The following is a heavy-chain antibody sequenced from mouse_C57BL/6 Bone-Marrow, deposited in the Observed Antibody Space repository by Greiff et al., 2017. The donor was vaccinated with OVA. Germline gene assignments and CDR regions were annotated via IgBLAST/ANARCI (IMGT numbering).Heavy chain of an antibody. CDR2: ISSGGSYT. CDR1: GFTFSSYG. Sequence: EVQGVESGGDLVKPGGSLKLSCAASGFTFSSYGMSWVRQTPDKRLEWVATISSGGSYTYYPDSVKGRFTISSDNAKNTLYLQMSRLKSEDTAMYYCASGKYDYGSFYAMDYWGQGTSVTVSS. CDR3: ASGKYDYGSFYAMDY. J-gene: IGHJ4*01. V-gene: IGHV5-6*01. D-gene: IGHD2-4*01.